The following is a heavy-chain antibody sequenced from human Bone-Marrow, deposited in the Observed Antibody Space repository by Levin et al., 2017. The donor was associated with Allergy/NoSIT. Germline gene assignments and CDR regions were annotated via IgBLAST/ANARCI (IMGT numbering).Heavy chain of an antibody. CDR2: IYYTGST. Sequence: SQTLSLTCTVSGASISSGGYYWSWIRHLPGKGLEWIGYIYYTGSTTYNPSLKSRVTISVDTSENQFSLKLTSVTAADTAVYCCARTSRGFINKYFDYWGQGTLVTVSP. CDR3: ARTSRGFINKYFDY. V-gene: IGHV4-31*03. J-gene: IGHJ4*02. CDR1: GASISSGGYY. D-gene: IGHD6-25*01.